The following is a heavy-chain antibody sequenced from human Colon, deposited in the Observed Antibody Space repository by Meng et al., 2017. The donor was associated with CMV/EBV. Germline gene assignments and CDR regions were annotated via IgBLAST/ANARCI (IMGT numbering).Heavy chain of an antibody. J-gene: IGHJ4*02. D-gene: IGHD6-13*01. CDR1: GFTFSTYW. V-gene: IGHV3-74*01. CDR3: ARGIGQQLGLPLDY. Sequence: GESLKISCAASGFTFSTYWMHWVRQAPGKGLVWVSRINPDGSSTSYADSVKGRFTISRDNAKNTLYLQMNSLRAEDTAVYYCARGIGQQLGLPLDYWGQGTLVTSPQ. CDR2: INPDGSST.